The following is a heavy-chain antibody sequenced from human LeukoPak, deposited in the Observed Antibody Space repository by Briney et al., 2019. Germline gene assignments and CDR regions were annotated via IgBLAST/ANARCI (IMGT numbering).Heavy chain of an antibody. J-gene: IGHJ4*02. CDR1: GFTFSSYA. CDR3: AKDSVKPGELLESWNYFDY. CDR2: ISGRGGST. V-gene: IGHV3-23*01. Sequence: GGSLRLSCAASGFTFSSYAMSWVRQAPGKGLEWVSAISGRGGSTYYADSVKGRFTISRDNPKNTLYLQMNSLRAEDPAVYYCAKDSVKPGELLESWNYFDYWGQGTLVTVSS. D-gene: IGHD1-26*01.